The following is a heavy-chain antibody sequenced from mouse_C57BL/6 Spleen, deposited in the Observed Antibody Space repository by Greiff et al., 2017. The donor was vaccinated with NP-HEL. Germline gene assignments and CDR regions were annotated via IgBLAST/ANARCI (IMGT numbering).Heavy chain of an antibody. D-gene: IGHD1-1*01. CDR2: INPNNGGT. V-gene: IGHV1-22*01. J-gene: IGHJ2*01. CDR3: ARRDYYYGSSYDY. Sequence: DVKLQESGPELVKPGASVKMSCKASGYTFTDYNMHWVKQSHGKSLEWIGYINPNNGGTSYNQKFKGKATLTVNKSSSTAYMELRSLTSEDSAVYYCARRDYYYGSSYDYWGQGTTLTVSS. CDR1: GYTFTDYN.